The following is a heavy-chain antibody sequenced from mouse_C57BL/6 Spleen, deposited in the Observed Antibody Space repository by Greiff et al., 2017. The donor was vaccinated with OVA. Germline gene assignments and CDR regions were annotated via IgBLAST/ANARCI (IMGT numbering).Heavy chain of an antibody. D-gene: IGHD1-1*01. CDR1: GYTFTSYW. V-gene: IGHV1-53*01. Sequence: VQLVESGTELVKPGASVKLSCKASGYTFTSYWMHWVKQRPGQGLEWIGNINPSNGGTNYNEKFKSKATLTVDKSSSTAYMQLSSLTSEDSAVYYCARRGSSYGYFDYWGQGTTLTVSS. CDR2: INPSNGGT. J-gene: IGHJ2*01. CDR3: ARRGSSYGYFDY.